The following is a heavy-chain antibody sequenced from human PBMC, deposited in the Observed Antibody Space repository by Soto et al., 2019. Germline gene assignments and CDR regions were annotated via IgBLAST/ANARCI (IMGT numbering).Heavy chain of an antibody. J-gene: IGHJ6*02. D-gene: IGHD1-1*01. CDR2: INAGNGNT. CDR3: ARSRAHETGRPDYYYGMDV. V-gene: IGHV1-3*01. CDR1: GYTFTSYA. Sequence: ASEKVSCKASGYTFTSYAMHWVRQAPGQRLEWMGWINAGNGNTKYSQKFQGRVTITRDTSASTAYMELSSLRSEDTAVYYCARSRAHETGRPDYYYGMDVWGQGTTVTVSS.